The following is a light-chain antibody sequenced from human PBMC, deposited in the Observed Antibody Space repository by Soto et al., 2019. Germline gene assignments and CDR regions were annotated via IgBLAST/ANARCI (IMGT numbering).Light chain of an antibody. J-gene: IGKJ3*01. Sequence: EIVLTQSPATLSLSPGDRATLSCRASQSVSGYLAWYQQKPGQAPRLLIYDASNRATGIPARFSGSGSGTDFTLTIISLEPEDFALYYCQQRSNWVFTFGPGTRIDIK. CDR1: QSVSGY. CDR3: QQRSNWVFT. V-gene: IGKV3-11*01. CDR2: DAS.